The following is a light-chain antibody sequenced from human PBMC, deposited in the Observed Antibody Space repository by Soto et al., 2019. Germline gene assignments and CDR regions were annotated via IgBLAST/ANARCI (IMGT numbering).Light chain of an antibody. CDR3: ATWDSSLSAVV. J-gene: IGLJ2*01. Sequence: QSVLTQPPSVSATPGQKVTLSCSGSSSNIGNNYVSWYQQFPGAAPKLLIYDNYWRPSGIPDRFSASKSGTSATLGITGLQTGDEADYYCATWDSSLSAVVVGGGTKVTVL. V-gene: IGLV1-51*01. CDR2: DNY. CDR1: SSNIGNNY.